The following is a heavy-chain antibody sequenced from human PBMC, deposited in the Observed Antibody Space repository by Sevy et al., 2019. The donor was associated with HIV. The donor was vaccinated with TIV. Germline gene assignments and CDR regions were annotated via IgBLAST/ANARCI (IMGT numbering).Heavy chain of an antibody. CDR1: GFAFSTYG. J-gene: IGHJ4*01. CDR2: IWHDGSNK. Sequence: GGSLRLSCTASGFAFSTYGMHWVRQAPGKGLEWVAIIWHDGSNKDYAEPVKGRFTISRDNSKNTLYLQMNSLRVDDTAVYYCARERRSSGIDYWGQGTLVTVSS. V-gene: IGHV3-33*01. CDR3: ARERRSSGIDY. D-gene: IGHD3-10*01.